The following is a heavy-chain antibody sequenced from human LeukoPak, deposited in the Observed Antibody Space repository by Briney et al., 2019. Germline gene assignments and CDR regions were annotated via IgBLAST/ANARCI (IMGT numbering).Heavy chain of an antibody. D-gene: IGHD6-19*01. CDR2: IYFNRNT. Sequence: SETLSLTCTVSGASISSNSYYWVCNPPPPGQGLEWLASIYFNRNTYYNPSLKSRVTISADTSKNQFSLRLSSVTAADTAVYYCAGTITVAGTSFPYFDYWGQGALVIVSS. J-gene: IGHJ4*02. CDR3: AGTITVAGTSFPYFDY. CDR1: GASISSNSYY. V-gene: IGHV4-39*01.